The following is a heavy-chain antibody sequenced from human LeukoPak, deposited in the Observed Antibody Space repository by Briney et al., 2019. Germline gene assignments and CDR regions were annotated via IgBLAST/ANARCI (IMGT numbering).Heavy chain of an antibody. Sequence: SETLSLTCTVSGGSISSYYWSWIRQPPGRGLEWIGNIYYSGRSNYNPSLKSRLTMSVDTSKNQFSLKLSSVTAADTAVYYCAGLGYGSGIDYWGQGTLVTVSS. CDR2: IYYSGRS. CDR3: AGLGYGSGIDY. CDR1: GGSISSYY. V-gene: IGHV4-59*08. J-gene: IGHJ4*02. D-gene: IGHD3-10*01.